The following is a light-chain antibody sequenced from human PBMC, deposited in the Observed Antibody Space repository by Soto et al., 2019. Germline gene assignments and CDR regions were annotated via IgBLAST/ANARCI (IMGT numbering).Light chain of an antibody. V-gene: IGKV3-20*01. Sequence: EIVLTQSPGTLSLSPGERATLSCRASQSVNSVYLAWYQQKPGQAPRLLIYGASSRATGIPDRFSGSGSGTDFTLTNSRLDPEDFAVYFCQQYDSSPRTFGQGTKVEIK. CDR1: QSVNSVY. J-gene: IGKJ1*01. CDR2: GAS. CDR3: QQYDSSPRT.